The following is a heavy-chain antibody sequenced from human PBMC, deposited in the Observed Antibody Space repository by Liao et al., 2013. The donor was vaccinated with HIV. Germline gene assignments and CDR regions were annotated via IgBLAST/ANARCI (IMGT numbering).Heavy chain of an antibody. D-gene: IGHD1-26*01. CDR3: ARDQDVGWFDP. CDR1: GGSIRNDGDY. V-gene: IGHV4-61*02. CDR2: IYASGNT. Sequence: QVQLQESGPGLVKPSQTLSLSCTVSGGSIRNDGDYWSWIRQPAGKGLEWIGRIYASGNTNYNPSLRGRATISVDTSKNQFSLRLSSMTAADTAMYYCARDQDVGWFDPGARESWSPSRQ. J-gene: IGHJ5*02.